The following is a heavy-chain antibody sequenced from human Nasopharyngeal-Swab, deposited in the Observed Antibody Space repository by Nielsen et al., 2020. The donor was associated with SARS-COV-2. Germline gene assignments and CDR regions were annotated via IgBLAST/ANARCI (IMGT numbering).Heavy chain of an antibody. D-gene: IGHD1-26*01. J-gene: IGHJ4*02. Sequence: GSLRLSCTVSGGSISSYYWSWIRQPPGKGLEWIGYIYYSGSTNYNPSLKSRVTISVDTSMNQFSLKLSSVTAADTAVYYCARATSGSYYPFDYWGQGTLVTVSS. V-gene: IGHV4-59*01. CDR2: IYYSGST. CDR3: ARATSGSYYPFDY. CDR1: GGSISSYY.